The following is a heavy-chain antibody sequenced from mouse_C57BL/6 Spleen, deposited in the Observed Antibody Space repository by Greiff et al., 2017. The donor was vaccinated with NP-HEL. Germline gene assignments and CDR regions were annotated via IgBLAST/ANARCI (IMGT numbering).Heavy chain of an antibody. CDR1: GYAFSSSW. V-gene: IGHV1-82*01. D-gene: IGHD1-1*01. CDR3: ARSLYYYGSSYGAMDY. J-gene: IGHJ4*01. Sequence: QVQLQQSGPELVKPGASVKISCKASGYAFSSSWMNWVKQRPGKGLEWIGRIYPGDGDTNYNGKFKGKATLTADKSSSTAYMQLSSLTSEDSAVYFCARSLYYYGSSYGAMDYWGQGTSVTVSS. CDR2: IYPGDGDT.